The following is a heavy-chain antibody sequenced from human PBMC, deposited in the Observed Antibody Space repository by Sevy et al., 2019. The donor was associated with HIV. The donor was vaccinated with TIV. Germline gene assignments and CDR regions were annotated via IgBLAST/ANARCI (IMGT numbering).Heavy chain of an antibody. J-gene: IGHJ4*02. CDR3: ARGAARYCSSTSCYDFDY. V-gene: IGHV4-59*01. Sequence: SETLSLTCTVSGGSISSYYWSWIRQPPGKGLEWIGYIYYSGSTNYNPSLNSRVTISVDTSKNQFSLKLSSVTAADTAVYYCARGAARYCSSTSCYDFDYWGQGTLVTVSS. D-gene: IGHD2-2*01. CDR1: GGSISSYY. CDR2: IYYSGST.